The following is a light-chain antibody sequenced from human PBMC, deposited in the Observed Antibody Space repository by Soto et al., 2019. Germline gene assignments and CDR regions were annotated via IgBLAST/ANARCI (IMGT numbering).Light chain of an antibody. Sequence: SYEPTQPPSVSVAPGPTARITCGGNNIGSKSVHWYQQKRGQAPVLVVDDDSDRPSGIPERFSGSNSGNTATLTISRVEAGDEADYYCQVWDSSSDHPYVFGTGTRSPS. CDR2: DDS. J-gene: IGLJ1*01. V-gene: IGLV3-21*02. CDR3: QVWDSSSDHPYV. CDR1: NIGSKS.